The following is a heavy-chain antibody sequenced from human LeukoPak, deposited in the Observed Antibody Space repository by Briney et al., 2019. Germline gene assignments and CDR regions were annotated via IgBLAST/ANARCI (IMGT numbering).Heavy chain of an antibody. CDR3: ATGYSSTWYYFDY. CDR1: GDSISSYY. D-gene: IGHD6-13*01. CDR2: IYHSGST. J-gene: IGHJ4*02. Sequence: SETLSLTCTVSGDSISSYYWSWIRQPPGKGLEWIGYIYHSGSTNYNPSLTSRATISADTSKDQFSLKLASVTAADTAVYYCATGYSSTWYYFDYWGQGTLVTVSS. V-gene: IGHV4-59*01.